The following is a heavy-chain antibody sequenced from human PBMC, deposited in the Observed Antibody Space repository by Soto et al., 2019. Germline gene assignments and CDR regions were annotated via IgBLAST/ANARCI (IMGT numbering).Heavy chain of an antibody. Sequence: QDRLVQSGVEVKKPGASVRVSCKASGYSFTNYGITWVRQAPGQGFEWMGWISAYNGDTNYAQKSQGRVTLTTDASTSTAYLELRSLRSDDPAVYYCARDRGVAPPVAGNTHYYYYMDVWGKGTTVTVSS. CDR1: GYSFTNYG. CDR3: ARDRGVAPPVAGNTHYYYYMDV. CDR2: ISAYNGDT. V-gene: IGHV1-18*01. D-gene: IGHD6-19*01. J-gene: IGHJ6*03.